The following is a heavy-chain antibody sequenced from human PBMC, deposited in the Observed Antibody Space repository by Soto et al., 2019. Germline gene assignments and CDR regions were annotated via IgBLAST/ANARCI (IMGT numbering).Heavy chain of an antibody. CDR1: GFTFDVYA. J-gene: IGHJ4*02. CDR2: ISWNSGSI. CDR3: AKDPPIDSSGWTPGFDY. Sequence: GGSLRLSCAASGFTFDVYAMHWVRQAPGKGLEWVSGISWNSGSIGYADSVKGRFTISRDNAKNSLYLQMNSLRAEDTALYYCAKDPPIDSSGWTPGFDYWGQGTLVTVSS. D-gene: IGHD6-19*01. V-gene: IGHV3-9*01.